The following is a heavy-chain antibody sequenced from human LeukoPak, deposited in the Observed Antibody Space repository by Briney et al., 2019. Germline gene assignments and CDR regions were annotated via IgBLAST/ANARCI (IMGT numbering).Heavy chain of an antibody. V-gene: IGHV4-34*01. Sequence: PSETQSLTCAVYGGSISGYYWSWIRQPPGKGLEWIGDINHSGSTNYNPSLKSRVTISVDTSKNQFSLKLSSVTAADTAVYYCARGRSGAVTTYYYYMDVWGKGTTVTVSS. CDR2: INHSGST. CDR3: ARGRSGAVTTYYYYMDV. D-gene: IGHD6-19*01. CDR1: GGSISGYY. J-gene: IGHJ6*03.